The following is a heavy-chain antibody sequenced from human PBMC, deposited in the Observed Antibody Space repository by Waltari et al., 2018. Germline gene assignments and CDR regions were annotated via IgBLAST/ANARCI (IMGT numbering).Heavy chain of an antibody. CDR1: GGSFSGYY. D-gene: IGHD3-16*02. Sequence: QVQLQQWGAGLLKPSETLSLTCAVYGGSFSGYYWSWIRQPPGKGLEWIGEINHSGSTNYTPSLKSRVTISVDTSKNQFSLKLSSVTAADTAVYYCARFPIMITFGGVIVDDYWGQGTLVTVSS. J-gene: IGHJ4*02. CDR2: INHSGST. V-gene: IGHV4-34*01. CDR3: ARFPIMITFGGVIVDDY.